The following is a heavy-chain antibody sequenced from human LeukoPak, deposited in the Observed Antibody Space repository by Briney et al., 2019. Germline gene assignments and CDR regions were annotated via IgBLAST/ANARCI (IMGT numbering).Heavy chain of an antibody. Sequence: ASVKVSCKASGYTFTSYDINWVRQATGQGLEWMGWMNPNSGNTGYAQKFQGRVTMTRNTSISTAYMELSSLRSEDTAVYYCARVGPYCSGGSRYSRRYNWFDPWGQGTVVTVSS. J-gene: IGHJ5*02. CDR2: MNPNSGNT. CDR1: GYTFTSYD. V-gene: IGHV1-8*01. CDR3: ARVGPYCSGGSRYSRRYNWFDP. D-gene: IGHD2-15*01.